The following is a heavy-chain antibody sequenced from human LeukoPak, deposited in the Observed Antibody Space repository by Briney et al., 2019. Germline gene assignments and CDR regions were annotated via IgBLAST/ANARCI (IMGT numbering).Heavy chain of an antibody. Sequence: GGSLRLSCAASRFTFSNYAMSWVRQAPGKGLEWVSGISGSGGGTYYADSVKGRFTISRGNSKNTMYLQTNSLRAEDTAVYYCAKDLYGGSVYWYFGLWGRGTLVTVSS. CDR2: ISGSGGGT. V-gene: IGHV3-23*01. D-gene: IGHD4-23*01. CDR3: AKDLYGGSVYWYFGL. CDR1: RFTFSNYA. J-gene: IGHJ2*01.